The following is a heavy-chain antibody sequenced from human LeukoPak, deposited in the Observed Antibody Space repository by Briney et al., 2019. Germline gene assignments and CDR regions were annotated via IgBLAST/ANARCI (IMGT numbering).Heavy chain of an antibody. CDR3: ARDIFGTVVTQGWDY. CDR1: GFPFSSYS. J-gene: IGHJ4*02. Sequence: GGSLRLSCAASGFPFSSYSMNWVRQAPGKGLEWVSSISSSSSYIYYADSVKGRFTISRDNAKNSLYLQMNSLRAEDTAVYYCARDIFGTVVTQGWDYWGQGTLVTVSS. D-gene: IGHD4-23*01. CDR2: ISSSSSYI. V-gene: IGHV3-21*01.